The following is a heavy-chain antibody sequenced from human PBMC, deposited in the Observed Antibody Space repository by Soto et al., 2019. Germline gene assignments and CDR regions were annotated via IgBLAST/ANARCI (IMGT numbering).Heavy chain of an antibody. CDR3: AREAGYASGWPFFDF. CDR2: VYYNGDT. D-gene: IGHD6-19*01. Sequence: QVQLQESGPGQVKPSETLSLTCTVSGGSISSYYWSWIRQPPGKGLEWIGYVYYNGDTDYNPSLKSRVTISVDRAKNQFSLELTSVTAADTAVYYCAREAGYASGWPFFDFWGQGALVTVSS. V-gene: IGHV4-59*01. CDR1: GGSISSYY. J-gene: IGHJ4*02.